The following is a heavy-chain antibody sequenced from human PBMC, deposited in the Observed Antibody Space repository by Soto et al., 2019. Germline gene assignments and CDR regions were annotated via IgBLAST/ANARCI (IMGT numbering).Heavy chain of an antibody. V-gene: IGHV4-34*01. CDR2: INHSGST. Sequence: QVQLQQWGAGLLKPSETLSLTCAVYGGSFSGYYWSWIRQPPGKGLEWIGEINHSGSTNYNPSLKSRVTISVDTSKNQFSLKLSSVTAADTAVYYCARGAGGYCRSTSCYEKNWFDPWGQGTLVTVSS. J-gene: IGHJ5*02. CDR3: ARGAGGYCRSTSCYEKNWFDP. CDR1: GGSFSGYY. D-gene: IGHD2-2*01.